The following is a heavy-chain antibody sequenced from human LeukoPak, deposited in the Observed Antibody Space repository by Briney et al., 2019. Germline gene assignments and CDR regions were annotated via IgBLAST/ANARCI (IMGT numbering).Heavy chain of an antibody. CDR3: ATLAVAGTRLTDY. Sequence: SEILSLTCTVSGGSISSSSYYWGWIRQPPGKGLEWIGSIYYSGSTYYNPSLKSRVTISVDTSKNQFSLKLSSVTAADTAVYYCATLAVAGTRLTDYWGQGTLVTVSS. J-gene: IGHJ4*02. CDR2: IYYSGST. CDR1: GGSISSSSYY. V-gene: IGHV4-39*01. D-gene: IGHD6-19*01.